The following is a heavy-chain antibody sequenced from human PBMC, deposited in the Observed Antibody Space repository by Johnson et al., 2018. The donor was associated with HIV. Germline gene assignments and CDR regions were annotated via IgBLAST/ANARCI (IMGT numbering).Heavy chain of an antibody. V-gene: IGHV3-66*01. J-gene: IGHJ3*02. CDR2: IYSGGST. D-gene: IGHD5-24*01. Sequence: VQPVESGGGVVQPGGSLRLSCVASAFTFHDYGMNWVRQTPGKGLEWVSVIYSGGSTYYADSVKGRFTISRDNSKNTLYLQMNSLRAEDTAVYYCARALLSASTIGAFDIWGQGTMVTVSS. CDR1: AFTFHDYG. CDR3: ARALLSASTIGAFDI.